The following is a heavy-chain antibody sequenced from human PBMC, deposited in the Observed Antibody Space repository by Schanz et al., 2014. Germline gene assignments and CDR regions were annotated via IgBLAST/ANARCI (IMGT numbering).Heavy chain of an antibody. V-gene: IGHV1-2*06. CDR3: ASRIPRFAP. CDR2: INPNSGGT. D-gene: IGHD2-2*02. J-gene: IGHJ5*02. Sequence: QVHLVQSGAEVKKPGASVKVSCKASGYNITSNDVTWVRQATGQGLEWMGRINPNSGGTNYAQKFQGRVTMTRDTSISTAYMELSRLRSDDTAVYYCASRIPRFAPWGQGTLVTVSS. CDR1: GYNITSND.